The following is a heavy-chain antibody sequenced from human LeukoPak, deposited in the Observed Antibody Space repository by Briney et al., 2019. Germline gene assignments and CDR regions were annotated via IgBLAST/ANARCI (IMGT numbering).Heavy chain of an antibody. D-gene: IGHD3-22*01. CDR3: AADPDYYYDTPAFAY. V-gene: IGHV1-58*02. Sequence: SVRVSCKASGFTFTRSAIQWVRQARGQRLEWIGRIVVGSGNANYAQKFQERVTITRDMSTSTAYMELSSRRTEDTAVYYCAADPDYYYDTPAFAYWGQGTLVTVSS. CDR2: IVVGSGNA. CDR1: GFTFTRSA. J-gene: IGHJ4*02.